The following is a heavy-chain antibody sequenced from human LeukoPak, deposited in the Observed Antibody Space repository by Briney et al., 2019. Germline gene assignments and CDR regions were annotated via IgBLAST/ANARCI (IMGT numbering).Heavy chain of an antibody. J-gene: IGHJ3*02. CDR2: INPSGGST. CDR1: GYTFTSYY. Sequence: GASVKVSCKASGYTFTSYYMHWVRQAPGQGLEWMGIINPSGGSTSYAQKFQGRVTMTTDTSTSTAYMELRSLRSDDTAVYYCARSVQSAFDIWGQGTMVTVSS. CDR3: ARSVQSAFDI. V-gene: IGHV1-46*01.